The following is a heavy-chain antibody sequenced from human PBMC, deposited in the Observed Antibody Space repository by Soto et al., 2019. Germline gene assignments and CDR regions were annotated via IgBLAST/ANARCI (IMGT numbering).Heavy chain of an antibody. D-gene: IGHD3-9*01. CDR2: IYYSGST. CDR1: GGSISSYY. V-gene: IGHV4-59*08. J-gene: IGHJ4*02. Sequence: QVQLQESGPGLVKPSETLSLTCTVSGGSISSYYWSWIRQPPGKGLEWIGYIYYSGSTNYNPSLRSRSTISVDTSKNQFSLKLSSVTAADTAVYYCARLGLYYDILTGYPYYFDYWGQGTLVTVSS. CDR3: ARLGLYYDILTGYPYYFDY.